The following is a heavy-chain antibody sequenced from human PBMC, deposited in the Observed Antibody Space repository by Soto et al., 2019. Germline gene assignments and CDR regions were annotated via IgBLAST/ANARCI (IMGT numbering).Heavy chain of an antibody. Sequence: GGPLRLSCAASGFTFSSYSMNWVRQAPGKGLEWVSSISSSSSYIYYADSVKGRFTISRDNAKNSLYLQMNSLRAEDTAVYYCASAPPKFLEWLPPPDYYYYGMDVWGQGTTVTVSS. D-gene: IGHD3-3*01. CDR2: ISSSSSYI. CDR1: GFTFSSYS. J-gene: IGHJ6*02. CDR3: ASAPPKFLEWLPPPDYYYYGMDV. V-gene: IGHV3-21*01.